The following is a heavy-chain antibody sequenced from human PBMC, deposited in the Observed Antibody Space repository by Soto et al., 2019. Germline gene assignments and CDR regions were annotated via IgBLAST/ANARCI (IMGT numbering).Heavy chain of an antibody. D-gene: IGHD3-10*01. CDR3: ARVLFSGTYYYYDMDV. V-gene: IGHV1-3*01. J-gene: IGHJ6*02. Sequence: ASVKVSCKASGYTFTSYAIHWVRQDPGQRLEWMGWINAGNGNKKYSQKFQGRVTITRDTSASTAYMELSSLRSEDTGVYYCARVLFSGTYYYYDMDVWGQGTTVTVSS. CDR2: INAGNGNK. CDR1: GYTFTSYA.